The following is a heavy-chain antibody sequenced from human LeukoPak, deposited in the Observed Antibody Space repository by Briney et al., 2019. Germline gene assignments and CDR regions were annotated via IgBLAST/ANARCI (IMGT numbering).Heavy chain of an antibody. CDR3: ARAPPLRFPAHWYFDP. Sequence: SETLSLTCTVSGGSISSGSYYWSWIRQPAGKGLEWIGRMSTSGSTNYNPSLKSRVTVSVDASKNQFSLNLKSVTAADTAVYFCARAPPLRFPAHWYFDPWGRGTLVTVSS. D-gene: IGHD3-3*01. CDR1: GGSISSGSYY. CDR2: MSTSGST. V-gene: IGHV4-61*02. J-gene: IGHJ2*01.